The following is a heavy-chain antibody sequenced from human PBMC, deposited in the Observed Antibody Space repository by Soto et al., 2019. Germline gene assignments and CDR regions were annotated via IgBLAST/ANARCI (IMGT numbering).Heavy chain of an antibody. J-gene: IGHJ4*02. D-gene: IGHD6-13*01. CDR3: AHLSSSWYGFDY. CDR2: IYWDDDK. V-gene: IGHV2-5*02. Sequence: QITLKESGPPLVKPTQTLTLTCTFSGFSLSTSGVGVGWIRQPPGKALEWLALIYWDDDKRYSPSLKSRLTITKDTSKNQVVLTMTNMDPVDTATYYCAHLSSSWYGFDYWGQGTLVTVSS. CDR1: GFSLSTSGVG.